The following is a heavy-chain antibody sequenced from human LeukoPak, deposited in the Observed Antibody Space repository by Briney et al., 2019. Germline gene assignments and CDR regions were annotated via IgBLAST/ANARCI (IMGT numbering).Heavy chain of an antibody. CDR3: ARDSPPTGDSFDM. Sequence: PGGSLRLSCAASGFSFSSYSMNWVRQAPGKGLEWVSSISTSSNYIYYADSVKGRFTISRDNAKNSLYLQMNSLRAEDTAVYYCARDSPPTGDSFDMWGQGTMDTVSS. D-gene: IGHD7-27*01. V-gene: IGHV3-21*01. CDR2: ISTSSNYI. CDR1: GFSFSSYS. J-gene: IGHJ3*02.